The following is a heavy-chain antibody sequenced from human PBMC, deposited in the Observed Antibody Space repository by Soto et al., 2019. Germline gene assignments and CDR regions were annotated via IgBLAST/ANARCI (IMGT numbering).Heavy chain of an antibody. D-gene: IGHD3-22*01. Sequence: QVQLVQSGAEVKKPRSSVKVSCKASGGTFSSYAISWVRQAPGQGLEWMGGIIPIFGTANYGQKFQGRVTITADESTSTAYMELSSLRSEDTAVYYCARCARDYYDSSGYYYIGYWGHGTLVTVSS. J-gene: IGHJ4*01. CDR3: ARCARDYYDSSGYYYIGY. CDR2: IIPIFGTA. CDR1: GGTFSSYA. V-gene: IGHV1-69*12.